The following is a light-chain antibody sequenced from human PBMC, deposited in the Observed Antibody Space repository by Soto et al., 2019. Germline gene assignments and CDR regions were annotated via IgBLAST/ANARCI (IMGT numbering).Light chain of an antibody. CDR1: SSNIGYNY. CDR2: DNN. Sequence: QSVLTQPPSVSAAPGQKVTISCSGSSSNIGYNYVSWYQHLPGTAPKLLSYDNNQRPSGVPDRFSGSKSGTSASLAISGLQSEDEADYYCAAWEDSLNGYVFGTGTKVTV. V-gene: IGLV1-44*01. CDR3: AAWEDSLNGYV. J-gene: IGLJ1*01.